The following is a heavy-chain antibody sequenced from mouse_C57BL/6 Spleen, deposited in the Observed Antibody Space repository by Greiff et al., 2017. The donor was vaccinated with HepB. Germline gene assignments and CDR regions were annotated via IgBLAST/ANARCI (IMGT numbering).Heavy chain of an antibody. CDR2: IYPGDGDT. CDR1: GYAFSSSW. D-gene: IGHD1-1*01. J-gene: IGHJ2*01. Sequence: VKLQESGPELVKPGASVKISCKASGYAFSSSWMNWVKQRPGKGLEWIGRIYPGDGDTNYNGKFKGKATLTADKSSSTAYMQLSSLTSEDSAVYFCARSGDYYGSRPFDYWGQGTTLTVSS. CDR3: ARSGDYYGSRPFDY. V-gene: IGHV1-82*01.